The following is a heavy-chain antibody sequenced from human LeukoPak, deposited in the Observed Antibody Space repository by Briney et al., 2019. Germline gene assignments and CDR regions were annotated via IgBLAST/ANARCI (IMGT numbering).Heavy chain of an antibody. CDR1: AFTFSSYS. V-gene: IGHV3-21*01. CDR2: ISGSSRYI. J-gene: IGHJ3*02. D-gene: IGHD2-15*01. CDR3: ARDQGVYCSGGSCTAFDI. Sequence: GRSLRLSCAASAFTFSSYSMNCVRQAPGEGLEWVSSISGSSRYIYYGDSVKGRCTISRDNAKKSVYLQMNSLRAEDTAVYYCARDQGVYCSGGSCTAFDIWGQGTMVTVSS.